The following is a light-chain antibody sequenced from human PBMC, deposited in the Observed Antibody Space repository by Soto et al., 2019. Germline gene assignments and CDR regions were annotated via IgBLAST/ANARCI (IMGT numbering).Light chain of an antibody. Sequence: EIVLTQSPGTLSLSPGERATLSCRASQSVSSSYLAWYQQKPGQAPRIIIFGASGRATGIPDRFSGSGSGTDFTLTISSLEPEDFAVYYCQQRSNWPPLITFGQGTRREIK. CDR3: QQRSNWPPLIT. CDR2: GAS. CDR1: QSVSSSY. J-gene: IGKJ5*01. V-gene: IGKV3D-20*02.